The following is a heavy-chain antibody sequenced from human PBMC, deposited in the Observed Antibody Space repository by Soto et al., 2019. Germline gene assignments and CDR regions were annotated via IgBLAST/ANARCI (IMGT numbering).Heavy chain of an antibody. CDR2: ISSSSSTI. J-gene: IGHJ6*02. CDR3: ARARSITIFGVALYGMDV. Sequence: GVSLRLSCAACGFTFSSYSMNWVRKAPGKGLEWVSYISSSSSTIYYADSVKGRFTISRDNAKNSLYLQMNSLRDEDTAVYYCARARSITIFGVALYGMDVWGQGTTVTVSS. D-gene: IGHD3-3*01. V-gene: IGHV3-48*02. CDR1: GFTFSSYS.